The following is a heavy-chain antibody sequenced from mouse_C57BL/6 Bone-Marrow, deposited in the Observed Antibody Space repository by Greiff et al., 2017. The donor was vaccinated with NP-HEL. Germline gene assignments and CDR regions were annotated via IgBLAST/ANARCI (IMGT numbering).Heavy chain of an antibody. D-gene: IGHD1-1*01. CDR1: GYTFTSYW. J-gene: IGHJ2*01. V-gene: IGHV1-5*01. CDR3: TNLLYYGSRHFDY. Sequence: EVHLVESGTVLARPGASVKMSCKTSGYTFTSYWMHWVKQRPGQGLEWIGAIYPGNSDTSYNQKFKGKAKLTAVTSASTAYMELSSLTNEDSAVYYCTNLLYYGSRHFDYWGQGTTLTVSS. CDR2: IYPGNSDT.